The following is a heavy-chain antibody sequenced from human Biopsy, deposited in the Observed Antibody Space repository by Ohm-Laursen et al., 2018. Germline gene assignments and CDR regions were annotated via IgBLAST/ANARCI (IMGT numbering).Heavy chain of an antibody. CDR3: ARGEGSSWFDP. Sequence: SSVKVSCKVSGDSFTSYAIGWVRQAPGQGLEWMGGIIPIPNVATYAQKFQGRITITADESTSTAYMELSSLTSDDTAFYFGARGEGSSWFDPWGHGTLVTVSS. D-gene: IGHD1-26*01. J-gene: IGHJ5*02. CDR1: GDSFTSYA. V-gene: IGHV1-69*01. CDR2: IIPIPNVA.